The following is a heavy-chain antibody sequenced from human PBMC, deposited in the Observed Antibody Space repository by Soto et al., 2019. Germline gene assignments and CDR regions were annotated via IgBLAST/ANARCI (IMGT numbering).Heavy chain of an antibody. CDR1: GGTFSSYT. CDR2: IIPILRIA. J-gene: IGHJ4*02. Sequence: QVQLVQSGAEVKKPGSSVKVSCKASGGTFSSYTISWVRQAPGQGLEWMGRIIPILRIANYAQKFQGRVTITADKSTSTAYMELSSLRSEDTAVYYCARGTVTTGFDYWGQGTLVTVSS. D-gene: IGHD4-17*01. CDR3: ARGTVTTGFDY. V-gene: IGHV1-69*02.